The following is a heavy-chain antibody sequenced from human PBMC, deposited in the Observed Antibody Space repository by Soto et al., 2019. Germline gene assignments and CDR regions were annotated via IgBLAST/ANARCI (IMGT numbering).Heavy chain of an antibody. CDR1: GGTFSSYA. V-gene: IGHV1-69*06. D-gene: IGHD6-6*01. J-gene: IGHJ4*02. CDR3: ALSIAARPTDY. CDR2: IIPIFGTA. Sequence: SVKVSCKASGGTFSSYAISWVRQAPGQGLEWMGGIIPIFGTANYAQKSQGRVTITADKSTSTAYMELSSLRSEDTAVYYCALSIAARPTDYWGQGTLVTVSS.